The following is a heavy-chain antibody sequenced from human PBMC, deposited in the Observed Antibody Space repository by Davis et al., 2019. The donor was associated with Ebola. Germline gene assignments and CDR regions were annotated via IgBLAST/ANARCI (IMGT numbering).Heavy chain of an antibody. CDR3: ARPAVAGTEVAWFDS. J-gene: IGHJ5*01. D-gene: IGHD6-19*01. V-gene: IGHV5-51*01. Sequence: GESLKISCQASGYTFSSYWIGWVRQMPGKGLDWMGIINPGDSVTRYSPSFQGQVTIAADQSTSTVYLQWGSLKASDTAIYYCARPAVAGTEVAWFDSWGQGTLVTVSS. CDR1: GYTFSSYW. CDR2: INPGDSVT.